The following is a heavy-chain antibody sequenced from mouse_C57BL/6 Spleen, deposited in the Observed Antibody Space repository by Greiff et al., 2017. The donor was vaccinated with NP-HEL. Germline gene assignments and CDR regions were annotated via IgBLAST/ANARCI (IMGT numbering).Heavy chain of an antibody. CDR1: GFSFNPYA. Sequence: EVQLVESGGGLVQPKGSLKLSCAASGFSFNPYAMNWVRQAPGKGLEWVARIRSTSNNYATYYADSVKDRFNISRDDSESMLYLKMNNLKTEDTSMYYCVGAYGYDGFAYWGQGTLVTVSA. D-gene: IGHD2-2*01. CDR3: VGAYGYDGFAY. V-gene: IGHV10-1*01. CDR2: IRSTSNNYAT. J-gene: IGHJ3*01.